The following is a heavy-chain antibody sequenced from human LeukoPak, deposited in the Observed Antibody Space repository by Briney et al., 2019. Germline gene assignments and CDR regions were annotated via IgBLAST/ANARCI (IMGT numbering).Heavy chain of an antibody. Sequence: GASVKVSCKASGGTFSSYAISWVRQAPGQGLEWMGGIIPIFGTANYAQKFQGRVTITADKSTSTAYMELSSLRSEDTAVYYCARALFGNIAAAGNQNWFDPWGQGTLVTVSS. CDR1: GGTFSSYA. V-gene: IGHV1-69*06. CDR2: IIPIFGTA. D-gene: IGHD6-13*01. CDR3: ARALFGNIAAAGNQNWFDP. J-gene: IGHJ5*02.